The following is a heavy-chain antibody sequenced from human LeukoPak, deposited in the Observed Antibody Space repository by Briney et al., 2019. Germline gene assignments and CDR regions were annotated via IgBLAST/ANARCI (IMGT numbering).Heavy chain of an antibody. J-gene: IGHJ4*02. CDR2: IYYSGST. CDR1: GGSVSSGSYY. D-gene: IGHD3-10*01. CDR3: ARGSGSGVPFDF. V-gene: IGHV4-61*01. Sequence: SETLSLTCIVSGGSVSSGSYYWSWIRQPPGKGLEWIGYIYYSGSTNYNPSLKSRVTISVDTSKNLFSLKLNSVTAADTAVYYCARGSGSGVPFDFWGQGALVTVSS.